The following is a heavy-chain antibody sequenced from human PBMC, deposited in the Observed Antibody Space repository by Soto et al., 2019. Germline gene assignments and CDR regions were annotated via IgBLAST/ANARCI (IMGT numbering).Heavy chain of an antibody. CDR2: ISYDGSNK. J-gene: IGHJ5*02. CDR1: GFTFSSYG. D-gene: IGHD2-2*01. V-gene: IGHV3-30*18. CDR3: AKVRSRYCISTSCYDLAA. Sequence: QVQLVESGGGVVQPGRSLRLSCAASGFTFSSYGMHWVRQAPGKGLEWVAVISYDGSNKYYADSVKGRFTISRDNSKNTLYLQMNSLRAEDTAVYYCAKVRSRYCISTSCYDLAAWGQGTLVTVSS.